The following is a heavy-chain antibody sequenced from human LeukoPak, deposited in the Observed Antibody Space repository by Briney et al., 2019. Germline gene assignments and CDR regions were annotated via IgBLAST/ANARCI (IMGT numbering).Heavy chain of an antibody. Sequence: GASVKVSCKASGYTFTSYGISWVRQAPGQGLEWMGWISAYNGNTNYAQKLQGRVTMTTDTSTSTAYMELRSLRSDDTAVYYCARHRHYYDFWSGDYGNYFDYWGQGTLVTVSS. CDR1: GYTFTSYG. CDR3: ARHRHYYDFWSGDYGNYFDY. V-gene: IGHV1-18*01. J-gene: IGHJ4*02. CDR2: ISAYNGNT. D-gene: IGHD3-3*01.